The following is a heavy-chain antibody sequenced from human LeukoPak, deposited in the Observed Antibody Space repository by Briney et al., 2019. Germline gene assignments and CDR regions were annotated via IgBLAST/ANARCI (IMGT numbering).Heavy chain of an antibody. V-gene: IGHV4-59*08. CDR1: GGSISSYY. Sequence: ETLSLTCTVSGGSISSYYWSWIRQPPGKGLEWIGYIYYSGSTNYNPSLKSRVTISVDTSKNQFSLKLSSVTAADTAVYYCARGARGSYSYWGQGTLVTVSS. CDR3: ARGARGSYSY. D-gene: IGHD1-26*01. CDR2: IYYSGST. J-gene: IGHJ4*02.